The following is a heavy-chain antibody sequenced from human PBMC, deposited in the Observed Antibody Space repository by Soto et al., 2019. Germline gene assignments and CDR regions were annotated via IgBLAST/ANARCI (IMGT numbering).Heavy chain of an antibody. CDR1: GGTFSSYV. V-gene: IGHV1-69*18. J-gene: IGHJ5*02. Sequence: QVQLVQSGPEVKKPGSSVKVSCKASGGTFSSYVFSWVPQATGQGLESMGRITPVFGTTRYAQKFQGRVTISADESTTTISVQLSSPKPEDTAMYYCGRSLPSDLWGQGTLVTVSS. CDR3: GRSLPSDL. CDR2: ITPVFGTT. D-gene: IGHD1-26*01.